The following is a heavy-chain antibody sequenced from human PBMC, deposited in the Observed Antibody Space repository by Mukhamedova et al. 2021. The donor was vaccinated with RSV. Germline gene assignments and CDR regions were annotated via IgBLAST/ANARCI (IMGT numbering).Heavy chain of an antibody. CDR1: YW. D-gene: IGHD3-16*01. V-gene: IGHV3-7*04. Sequence: YWMSWIRQAPGKGLEWVALISPDASDVRHVDSVKGRFTISRDNAKNSLFLQVNSLGPEDTAVYYCTRDPGWGALDYWGQGTLVT. CDR3: TRDPGWGALDY. J-gene: IGHJ4*02. CDR2: ISPDASDV.